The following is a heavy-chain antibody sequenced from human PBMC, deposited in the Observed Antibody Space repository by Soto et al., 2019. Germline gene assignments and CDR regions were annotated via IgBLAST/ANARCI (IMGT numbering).Heavy chain of an antibody. D-gene: IGHD3-3*01. Sequence: GGSLRLSCAASGFTFSDYYMSWIRQAPGKGLEWVSYISSSGSTIYYADSVKGRFTISRDNAKNSLYLQMNSLRAEDTAVYYCARVYYDFWSGYSTDVGYYYYYYMDVWGKGTTVTVSS. V-gene: IGHV3-11*01. CDR2: ISSSGSTI. J-gene: IGHJ6*03. CDR3: ARVYYDFWSGYSTDVGYYYYYYMDV. CDR1: GFTFSDYY.